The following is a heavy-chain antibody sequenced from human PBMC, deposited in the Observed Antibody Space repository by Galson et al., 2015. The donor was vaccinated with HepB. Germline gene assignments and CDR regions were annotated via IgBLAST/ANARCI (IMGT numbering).Heavy chain of an antibody. J-gene: IGHJ6*02. D-gene: IGHD3-10*01. Sequence: SLRLSCAASGFRFSSYWMTWVRQAPGKGLDWVANIKQDGSENFYVDSVRGRFTLSRDNAKYSLFMQMDSLRAEDTAVFYCARVRGVRGTITYYYYGMDVWGQGTTVTVSS. V-gene: IGHV3-7*01. CDR3: ARVRGVRGTITYYYYGMDV. CDR2: IKQDGSEN. CDR1: GFRFSSYW.